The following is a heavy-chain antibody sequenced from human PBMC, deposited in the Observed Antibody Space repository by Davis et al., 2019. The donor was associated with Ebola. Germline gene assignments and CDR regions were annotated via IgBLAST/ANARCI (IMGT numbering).Heavy chain of an antibody. CDR3: GRDSVPAAVDL. Sequence: GESLKISCVVSGFTFDNSWMTWVRQAPGKGLEWVANIKQDESQKYYVDSVKGRFTISRDNAKNSLYLQMNSLRAEDTAVYYCGRDSVPAAVDLWGQGTLVTVSS. CDR2: IKQDESQK. V-gene: IGHV3-7*01. D-gene: IGHD2-2*01. CDR1: GFTFDNSW. J-gene: IGHJ5*02.